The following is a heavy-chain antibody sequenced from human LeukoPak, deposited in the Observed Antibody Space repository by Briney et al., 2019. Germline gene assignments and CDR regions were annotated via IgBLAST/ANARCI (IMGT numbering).Heavy chain of an antibody. Sequence: PSQTLSLTCTVSGGSIGSGGYYWSWIRQHPGKGLEWIGYIYYSGSTYYNPSLKSRVTISVDTSKNQFSLKLSSVTAADTAVYYCARETRIAVAGTIDYWGQGTLVTVSS. CDR2: IYYSGST. V-gene: IGHV4-31*03. CDR1: GGSIGSGGYY. CDR3: ARETRIAVAGTIDY. J-gene: IGHJ4*02. D-gene: IGHD6-19*01.